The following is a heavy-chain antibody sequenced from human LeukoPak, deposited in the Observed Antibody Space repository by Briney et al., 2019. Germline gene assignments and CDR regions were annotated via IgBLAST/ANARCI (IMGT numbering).Heavy chain of an antibody. J-gene: IGHJ4*02. CDR3: AKRGVVIRVVLVGFHKEAYYFES. D-gene: IGHD3/OR15-3a*01. Sequence: PGGSLRLSSAVSGITLSNYGMSWVRQAPGKGLEWVAGISDSGGSTKYADSVKGRFTISRDNPKNTLFLQMNSLRAEDTAVYFCAKRGVVIRVVLVGFHKEAYYFESWGQGALVTVSS. CDR2: ISDSGGST. V-gene: IGHV3-23*01. CDR1: GITLSNYG.